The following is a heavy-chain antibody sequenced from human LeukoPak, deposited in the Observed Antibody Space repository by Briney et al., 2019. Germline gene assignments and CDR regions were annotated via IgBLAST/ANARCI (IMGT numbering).Heavy chain of an antibody. Sequence: SVKVSCKASGGTFSSYAIGWVRQAPGQGLEWMGGIIPIFGTANYAQKFQGRVTITADESTSTAYMELSSLRSEDTAVYYCARPAWNYYGSGGYFDYWGQGTLVTVSS. CDR3: ARPAWNYYGSGGYFDY. J-gene: IGHJ4*02. V-gene: IGHV1-69*13. CDR2: IIPIFGTA. CDR1: GGTFSSYA. D-gene: IGHD3-10*01.